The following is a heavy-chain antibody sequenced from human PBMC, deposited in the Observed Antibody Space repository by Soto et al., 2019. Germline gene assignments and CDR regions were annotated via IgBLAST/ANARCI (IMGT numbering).Heavy chain of an antibody. CDR2: ISSSGGTT. D-gene: IGHD1-26*01. Sequence: GGSQRLSCAASGFTFRTYARSWVRQAPGKGLEWVSGISSSGGTTYYADSVKGRFTISRDNSKNTLYLQMNSLRAEDTAAYHCAKVKSGSYSHYYAMDVWGQGTTVTVSS. CDR1: GFTFRTYA. V-gene: IGHV3-23*01. J-gene: IGHJ6*02. CDR3: AKVKSGSYSHYYAMDV.